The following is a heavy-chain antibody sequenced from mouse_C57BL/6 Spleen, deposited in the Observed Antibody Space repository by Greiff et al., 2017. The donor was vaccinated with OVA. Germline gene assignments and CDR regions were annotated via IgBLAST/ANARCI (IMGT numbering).Heavy chain of an antibody. V-gene: IGHV1-76*01. CDR3: ARGELRRDPRAMDY. CDR2: IYPGSGNT. Sequence: QVQLQQSGAELVRPGASVKLSCKASGYTFTDYYINWVKQRPGQGLEWIARIYPGSGNTYYNEKFKGKATLTAEKSSSTAYMQLSSLTSEDSAVYFCARGELRRDPRAMDYWGQGTSVTVSS. J-gene: IGHJ4*01. D-gene: IGHD2-4*01. CDR1: GYTFTDYY.